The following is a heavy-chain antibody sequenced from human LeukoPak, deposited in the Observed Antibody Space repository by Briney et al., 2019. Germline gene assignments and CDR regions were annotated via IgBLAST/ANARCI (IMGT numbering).Heavy chain of an antibody. CDR1: GGSISSYY. CDR2: INTSGTS. CDR3: ARRGFLEWLYSSWFDP. J-gene: IGHJ5*02. V-gene: IGHV4-4*07. D-gene: IGHD3-3*01. Sequence: SETLPLTCNVSGGSISSYYWSWIRQPAGKGLEWIGRINTSGTSNYNPSLRSRVTMSVDTSKNQFSLNLTSVTAADTAVYYCARRGFLEWLYSSWFDPWGQGTLVTVSS.